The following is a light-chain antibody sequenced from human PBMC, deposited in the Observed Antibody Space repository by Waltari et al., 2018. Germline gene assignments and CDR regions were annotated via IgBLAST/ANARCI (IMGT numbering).Light chain of an antibody. J-gene: IGKJ1*01. Sequence: DIQVTQSPSSLSASVGDRVPITCQASQDISHYLNWYQQRPGKAPKVLIYDATLLKIGVPSRFSGSGSGTEFTLTVSSLQPDDFATYYCQQNDPSSPWAFGQGPRWKSN. V-gene: IGKV1-33*01. CDR3: QQNDPSSPWA. CDR1: QDISHY. CDR2: DAT.